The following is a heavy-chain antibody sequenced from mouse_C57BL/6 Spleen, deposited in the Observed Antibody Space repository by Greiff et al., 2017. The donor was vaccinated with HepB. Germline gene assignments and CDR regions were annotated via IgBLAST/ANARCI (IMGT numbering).Heavy chain of an antibody. J-gene: IGHJ2*01. Sequence: QVQLKQSGAELVRPGASVTLSCKASGYTFTDYEMHWVKQTPVHGLEWIGAIDPETGGTAYNQKFKGKAILTADKSSSTAYMELRSLTSEDSAVYYCTRSDYYGSSYWGQGTTLTVSS. CDR1: GYTFTDYE. V-gene: IGHV1-15*01. CDR2: IDPETGGT. CDR3: TRSDYYGSSY. D-gene: IGHD1-1*01.